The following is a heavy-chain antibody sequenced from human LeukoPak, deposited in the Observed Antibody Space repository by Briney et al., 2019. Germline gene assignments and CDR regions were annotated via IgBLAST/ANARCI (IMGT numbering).Heavy chain of an antibody. CDR3: AKGGYCSSTSCYVGWFDP. CDR1: GFTFSSYV. V-gene: IGHV3-23*01. CDR2: ISGGGGST. Sequence: PGGSLRLSCAASGFTFSSYVMNWVRQAPGKGLEWVSVISGGGGSTYYADSVKGRFTISRDNSKNTLFLQMNSLRAEDTAVYYCAKGGYCSSTSCYVGWFDPWGPGTLVTVSS. D-gene: IGHD2-2*01. J-gene: IGHJ5*02.